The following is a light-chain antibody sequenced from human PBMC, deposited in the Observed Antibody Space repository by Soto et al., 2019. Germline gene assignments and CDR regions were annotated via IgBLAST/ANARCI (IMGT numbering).Light chain of an antibody. Sequence: HSALTQPASVSGSPGQSITISCTGTSSDVGAYNYVSWYQQHPGKAPKLMIYEVSNRPSGVSDRFSGSRSGNTASLTISGLQAEDESDYYCSSYTSSSTWVFGGGTKLTVL. J-gene: IGLJ3*02. CDR1: SSDVGAYNY. V-gene: IGLV2-14*01. CDR2: EVS. CDR3: SSYTSSSTWV.